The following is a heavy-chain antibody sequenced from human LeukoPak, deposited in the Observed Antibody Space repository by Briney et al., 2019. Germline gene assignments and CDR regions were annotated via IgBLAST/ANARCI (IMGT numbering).Heavy chain of an antibody. V-gene: IGHV5-51*01. D-gene: IGHD3-10*01. Sequence: GESLKISCKGSGYSFTNYWIGWVRQMPGKGLEWMGIIYPGDSDTGYNPSFQGQVTISADKSVSTAYLQWSSLKASDTAMYYCATPTYYGSGSYPTALWYWGQGTLVTVSS. CDR1: GYSFTNYW. J-gene: IGHJ4*02. CDR3: ATPTYYGSGSYPTALWY. CDR2: IYPGDSDT.